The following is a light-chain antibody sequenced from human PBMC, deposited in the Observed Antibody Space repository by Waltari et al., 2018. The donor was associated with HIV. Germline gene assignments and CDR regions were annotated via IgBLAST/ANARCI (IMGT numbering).Light chain of an antibody. CDR3: EAWDNSMSVRVV. CDR2: RNN. V-gene: IGLV1-47*01. Sequence: QSVLTQTPSASGTPGQRVTISCSGSSSNIGSNYVYWYQQLPGTAPKLLIYRNNQRASGVPDRFSGSKSGTSASLAISGLRSEDEADYYCEAWDNSMSVRVVFGGGTKLTVL. CDR1: SSNIGSNY. J-gene: IGLJ2*01.